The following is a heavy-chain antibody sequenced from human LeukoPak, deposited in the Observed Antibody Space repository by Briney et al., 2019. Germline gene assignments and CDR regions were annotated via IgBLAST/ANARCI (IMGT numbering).Heavy chain of an antibody. CDR3: ARTPEGYCSSTSCQPTDYYYYYGMDV. D-gene: IGHD2-2*01. J-gene: IGHJ6*02. Sequence: GSSVKVSCKASGGTFSSYAISWVRQAPGQGLEWMGRIIPILGIANYAQKFQGRVTITADKSTSTAYMELSSLRSEDTAVYYCARTPEGYCSSTSCQPTDYYYYYGMDVWGQGTTVTASS. V-gene: IGHV1-69*04. CDR2: IIPILGIA. CDR1: GGTFSSYA.